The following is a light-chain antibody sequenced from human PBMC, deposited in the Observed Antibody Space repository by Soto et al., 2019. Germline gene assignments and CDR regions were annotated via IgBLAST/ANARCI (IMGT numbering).Light chain of an antibody. CDR1: QSVSSY. V-gene: IGKV3-11*02. CDR3: QQHSNWPLT. Sequence: EIVLTQSPATLSLSPGERATLSSRASQSVSSYLAWYQQKPGQAPRLLIYDTSNRATDIPARFSGSGSGRDFTLTISSLEPEDFAVYYCQQHSNWPLTFGGGTKVEIK. CDR2: DTS. J-gene: IGKJ4*01.